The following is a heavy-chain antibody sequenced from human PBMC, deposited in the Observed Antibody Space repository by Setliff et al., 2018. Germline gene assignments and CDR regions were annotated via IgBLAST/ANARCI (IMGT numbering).Heavy chain of an antibody. CDR2: IYHSGST. V-gene: IGHV4-38-2*01. CDR1: GYSISSGYY. D-gene: IGHD3-9*01. J-gene: IGHJ4*02. CDR3: ATHFSDYDILTGYYPFDY. Sequence: SETLSLTCAVSGYSISSGYYWGWIRQPPGKGLEWIGSIYHSGSTYCNPSLKSRVTISVDTSKNQFSLKLSSVTAADTAVYYCATHFSDYDILTGYYPFDYWGQGTLVTVSS.